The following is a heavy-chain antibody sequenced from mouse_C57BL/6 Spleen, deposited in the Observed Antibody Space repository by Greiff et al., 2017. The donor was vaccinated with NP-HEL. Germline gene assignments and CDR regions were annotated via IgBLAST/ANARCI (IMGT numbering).Heavy chain of an antibody. Sequence: VQLQQSGAELVKPGASVKLSCKASGYTFTSYWMPWVKQRPGQGLEWIGEIDPSDSYTNYNQKFKGKATLTVDTSSSTAYMQLSSLTSEDSAGYYGARSALLRYYCDYWGQGTTLTVSS. V-gene: IGHV1-50*01. J-gene: IGHJ2*01. D-gene: IGHD1-1*01. CDR2: IDPSDSYT. CDR1: GYTFTSYW. CDR3: ARSALLRYYCDY.